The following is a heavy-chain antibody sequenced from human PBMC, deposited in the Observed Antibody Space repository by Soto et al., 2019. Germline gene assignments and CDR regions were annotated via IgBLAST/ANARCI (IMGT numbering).Heavy chain of an antibody. CDR1: GGSISSGGYS. CDR2: IYHSGST. J-gene: IGHJ4*02. V-gene: IGHV4-30-2*01. D-gene: IGHD5-12*01. Sequence: QLQLQESGSGLVKPSQTLSLTCAVSGGSISSGGYSWSWIRQPPGKGLEWIGYIYHSGSTYYNPSLKXRFTISXXRSKNQFSLKLSSVTAADTAVYYCASLYSGYGFGYWGQGTLVTVSS. CDR3: ASLYSGYGFGY.